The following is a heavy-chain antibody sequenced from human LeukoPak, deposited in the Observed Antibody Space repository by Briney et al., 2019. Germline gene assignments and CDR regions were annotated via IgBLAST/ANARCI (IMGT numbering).Heavy chain of an antibody. CDR1: GFTFSSYA. D-gene: IGHD5-18*01. Sequence: GGSLRLSCAASGFTFSSYAMSWVRQAPGKGLEWVSAISGSGGSTYYADSVKGRLTISRDNSKNTLYLQMNSLRAEDTAVYYCARGERYSYGSDYWGQGTLVTVSS. V-gene: IGHV3-23*01. CDR3: ARGERYSYGSDY. CDR2: ISGSGGST. J-gene: IGHJ4*02.